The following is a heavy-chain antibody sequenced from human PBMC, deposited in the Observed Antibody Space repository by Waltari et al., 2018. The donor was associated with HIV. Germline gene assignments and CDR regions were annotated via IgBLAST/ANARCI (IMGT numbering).Heavy chain of an antibody. J-gene: IGHJ5*02. V-gene: IGHV4-59*01. CDR2: IEETGKK. CDR1: GASIHLYS. D-gene: IGHD6-19*01. Sequence: QVQLQESGPRLVKPSETLSLTCTVSGASIHLYSWTWVRQIQGRQLAWIGYIEETGKKKYNPALRGRITGSLDTSEKEVDLNLTSVTPADTDTYYCARTRMVSSDWYAGGPAWFDPWGQGILVTVPS. CDR3: ARTRMVSSDWYAGGPAWFDP.